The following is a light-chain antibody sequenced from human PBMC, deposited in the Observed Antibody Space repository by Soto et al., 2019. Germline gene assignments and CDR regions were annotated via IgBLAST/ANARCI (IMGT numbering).Light chain of an antibody. Sequence: DIQMTQSPSTLSASVGDRVTMTCRASQSIGSWLAWYQHKPGRAPKLLIFDGARLESGVPSRFSGSGSGTEFTFTISSLQPEDFATYYCQQYNSYRTFGQGTKVDIK. CDR1: QSIGSW. J-gene: IGKJ1*01. V-gene: IGKV1-5*01. CDR3: QQYNSYRT. CDR2: DGA.